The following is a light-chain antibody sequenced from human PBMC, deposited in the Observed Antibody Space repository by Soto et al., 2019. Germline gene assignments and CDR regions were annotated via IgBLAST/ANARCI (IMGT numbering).Light chain of an antibody. Sequence: QAVVTQEPSFSVSPGGTVTLTCGLSSGSVSTSYYPSWYQQTPGQAPRTLIYSTNTRSSGVPDRFSGSILGNKAALTITGAQADDESDYYCVLYKGSGISVFGGGTNLTVL. V-gene: IGLV8-61*01. J-gene: IGLJ3*02. CDR3: VLYKGSGISV. CDR1: SGSVSTSYY. CDR2: STN.